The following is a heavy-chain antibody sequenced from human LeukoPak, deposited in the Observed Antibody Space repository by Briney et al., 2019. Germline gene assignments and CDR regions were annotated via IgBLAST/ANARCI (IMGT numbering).Heavy chain of an antibody. CDR2: IHYSGST. D-gene: IGHD3-22*01. CDR1: GGSISSYY. V-gene: IGHV4-59*08. J-gene: IGHJ4*02. CDR3: ARRGDDTSGYYCY. Sequence: PSETLSLTCTVSGGSISSYYWSWIRQPPGKGLEWIGYIHYSGSTDYNPSLKSRVTISVDTSKNKFSLKLSSVTAADTAVYYCARRGDDTSGYYCYWGQGTLVTVSS.